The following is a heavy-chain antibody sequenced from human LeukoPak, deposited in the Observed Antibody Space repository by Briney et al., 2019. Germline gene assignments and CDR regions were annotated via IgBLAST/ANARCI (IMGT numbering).Heavy chain of an antibody. CDR1: GGSFSGYY. J-gene: IGHJ4*02. CDR3: ARDSTMKSSTSCYDY. CDR2: INHSGST. Sequence: SETLSLTCAVYGGSFSGYYWSWIRQPPGKGLEWIGEINHSGSTNYNPSLKSQVTISVDTSKNQFSLKLSSVTAADTAVYYCARDSTMKSSTSCYDYWGQGTLVTVSS. D-gene: IGHD2-2*01. V-gene: IGHV4-34*01.